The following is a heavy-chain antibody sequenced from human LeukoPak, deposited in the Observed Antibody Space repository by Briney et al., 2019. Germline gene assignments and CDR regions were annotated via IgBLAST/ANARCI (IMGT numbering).Heavy chain of an antibody. CDR3: ARERTGYCSSTSCHELDP. V-gene: IGHV1-46*01. CDR2: INPSGGST. J-gene: IGHJ5*02. CDR1: GYTFTSYY. Sequence: ASVKVSCKASGYTFTSYYMHWVRQAPGQGLEWMGIINPSGGSTSYAQKFQGRVTMTRDTSTSTVYMELSSLRSEDTAVYYCARERTGYCSSTSCHELDPWGQGTLVTVSS. D-gene: IGHD2-2*01.